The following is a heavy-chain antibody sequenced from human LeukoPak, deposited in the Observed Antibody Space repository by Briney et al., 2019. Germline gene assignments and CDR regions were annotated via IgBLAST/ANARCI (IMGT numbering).Heavy chain of an antibody. CDR3: EGSSSMDGFNWFDP. D-gene: IGHD6-6*01. J-gene: IGHJ5*02. CDR2: IIPIFGIA. V-gene: IGHV1-69*04. Sequence: SVKVSFKASGGTFSSYAISWVRQAPGQGLEWMGRIIPIFGIANYAQKFQGRVTITADKSTSTAYMELSSLRPEDTAVYYCEGSSSMDGFNWFDPWGQGTLVTVSS. CDR1: GGTFSSYA.